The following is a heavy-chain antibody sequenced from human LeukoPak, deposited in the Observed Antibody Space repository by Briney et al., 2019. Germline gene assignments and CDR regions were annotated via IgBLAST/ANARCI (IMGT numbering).Heavy chain of an antibody. CDR2: IYYSGST. J-gene: IGHJ6*03. Sequence: PSETLSLTCTVSGGSISYSSYYWGWIRQPPGKGLEGIGSIYYSGSTYYNPSRKSRVTISVDTSKNQFSLRLRSVTAAHTAVYFCARTPRHATRQMDAWGKGTTVTISS. CDR3: ARTPRHATRQMDA. V-gene: IGHV4-39*01. CDR1: GGSISYSSYY.